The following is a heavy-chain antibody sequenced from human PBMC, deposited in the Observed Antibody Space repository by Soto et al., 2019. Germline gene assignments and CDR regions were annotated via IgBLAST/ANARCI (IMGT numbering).Heavy chain of an antibody. J-gene: IGHJ4*02. V-gene: IGHV3-23*01. CDR3: AKDLGYCSGGSCQVFDY. Sequence: PGGSLRLSCAASGFTFSSYAMSWVRQAPGKGLEWVSAISGSGGSTYYADSVKGRFTISRDNSKNTLYLQMNSLRAEDTAVYYCAKDLGYCSGGSCQVFDYWGQGTLVTVSS. CDR2: ISGSGGST. CDR1: GFTFSSYA. D-gene: IGHD2-15*01.